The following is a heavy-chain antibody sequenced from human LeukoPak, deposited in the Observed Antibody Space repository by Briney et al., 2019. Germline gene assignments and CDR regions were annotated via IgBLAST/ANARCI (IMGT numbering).Heavy chain of an antibody. CDR1: GGSISSYY. CDR2: IYYSGST. Sequence: SETLSLTCTVSGGSISSYYWSWIRQPPGKGLEWIGYIYYSGSTNYNPSLKSRVTISVDTSKNQFSLKLSSMTAADTAVYYCARGSDGYNSLDFDYWGQGTLVTVSS. V-gene: IGHV4-59*01. J-gene: IGHJ4*02. CDR3: ARGSDGYNSLDFDY. D-gene: IGHD5-24*01.